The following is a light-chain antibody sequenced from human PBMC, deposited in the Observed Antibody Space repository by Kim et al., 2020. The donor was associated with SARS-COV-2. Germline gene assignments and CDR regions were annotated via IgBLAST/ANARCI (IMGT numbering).Light chain of an antibody. Sequence: SPGERATLSCRASQSVSNSFLAWYQQKPGQAPRLLIHGASSRATGIPDRFSGSGSGTDFTLTISRLEPEDFAVYYCQQYGSSPRTFGQGTKVDIK. J-gene: IGKJ1*01. V-gene: IGKV3-20*01. CDR3: QQYGSSPRT. CDR2: GAS. CDR1: QSVSNSF.